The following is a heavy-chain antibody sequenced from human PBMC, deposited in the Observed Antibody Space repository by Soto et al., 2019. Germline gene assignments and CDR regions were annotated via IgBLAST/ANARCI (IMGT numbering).Heavy chain of an antibody. CDR3: ARMQSFKGLHIRNSWYNSVDY. Sequence: ESGPTLVNPTQTLTLTCTFSGFSLSTSGMCVSWIRQPPGKALEWLALIDWDDDKYYSTSLKTRLTISKDTSKNQVVLTMTNMDPVDTATYYCARMQSFKGLHIRNSWYNSVDYRGQGTLVTVSS. V-gene: IGHV2-70*01. J-gene: IGHJ4*02. CDR2: IDWDDDK. D-gene: IGHD6-13*01. CDR1: GFSLSTSGMC.